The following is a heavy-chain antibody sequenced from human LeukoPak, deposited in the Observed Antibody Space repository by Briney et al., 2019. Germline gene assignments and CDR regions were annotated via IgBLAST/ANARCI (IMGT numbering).Heavy chain of an antibody. CDR1: GGTFSCYA. CDR3: AGDRGGYDYASYFDY. Sequence: SVKVSCKASGGTFSCYAFSWVRQAPGQGLAWMGRILPNLGIASYDKQFQGSVTIVADNTTSTAYMELCSLRSEDNAVYYCAGDRGGYDYASYFDYWGQGTLVTVSS. D-gene: IGHD5-12*01. CDR2: ILPNLGIA. J-gene: IGHJ4*02. V-gene: IGHV1-69*04.